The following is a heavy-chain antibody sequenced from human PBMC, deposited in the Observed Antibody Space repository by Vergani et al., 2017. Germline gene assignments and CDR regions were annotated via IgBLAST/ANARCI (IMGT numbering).Heavy chain of an antibody. CDR3: AREGYSYGYSVDY. D-gene: IGHD5-18*01. V-gene: IGHV4-39*07. Sequence: QLQLQESGPGLVKPSETLSLTCTVSGGSISSSSYYWGWIRQPPGKGLEWIGEIYHSGSTNYNPSLKSRVTISVDKSKNQFSLKLSSVTAADTAVYYCAREGYSYGYSVDYWGQGTLDTVSS. CDR1: GGSISSSSYY. J-gene: IGHJ4*02. CDR2: IYHSGST.